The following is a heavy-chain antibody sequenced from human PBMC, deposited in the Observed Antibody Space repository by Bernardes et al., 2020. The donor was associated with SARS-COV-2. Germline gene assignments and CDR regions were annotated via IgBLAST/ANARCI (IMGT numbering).Heavy chain of an antibody. CDR1: GGSISSYY. J-gene: IGHJ6*02. CDR3: ARVTAVAGTSYYGMDV. V-gene: IGHV4-4*07. D-gene: IGHD6-19*01. CDR2: IYTSGST. Sequence: LSLACTVSGGSISSYYWSWIRQPAGKGLEWIGRIYTSGSTNYNPSLKSRVTMSVDTSKNQFSLKLSSVTAADTAVYYCARVTAVAGTSYYGMDVWGQGTTVTVSS.